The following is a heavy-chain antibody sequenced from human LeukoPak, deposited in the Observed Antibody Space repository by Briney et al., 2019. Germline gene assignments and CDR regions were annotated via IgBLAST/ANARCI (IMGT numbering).Heavy chain of an antibody. Sequence: GGSVRLSCTGFGFTFGDYAMSWVRQAPGKGLEWVGFIRSEPYAGTAEYAASVKGRFTISRDDSKSIAYLQMDSLKTEDTAVYYCTRSMTSVVKGPDYWGRGTLVTVSS. V-gene: IGHV3-49*04. D-gene: IGHD4-23*01. J-gene: IGHJ4*02. CDR3: TRSMTSVVKGPDY. CDR2: IRSEPYAGTA. CDR1: GFTFGDYA.